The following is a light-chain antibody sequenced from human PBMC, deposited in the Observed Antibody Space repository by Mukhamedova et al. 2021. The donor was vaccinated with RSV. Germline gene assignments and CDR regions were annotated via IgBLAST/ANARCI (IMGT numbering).Light chain of an antibody. CDR2: GAS. J-gene: IGKJ4*01. CDR1: QSVSSSY. V-gene: IGKV3-20*01. CDR3: QQYNSYSLT. Sequence: GERATLSCRASQSVSSSYLAWYQQKPGQAPRLLIYGASSRATGIPDRFSGSGSGTDFTLTISSLEPEDFAVYYCQQYNSYSLTFGGG.